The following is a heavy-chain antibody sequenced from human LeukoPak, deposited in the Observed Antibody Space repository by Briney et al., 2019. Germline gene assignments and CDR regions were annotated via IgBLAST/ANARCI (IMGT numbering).Heavy chain of an antibody. Sequence: PGGSLRLSCAASGFTFSSNYMSWVRQAPGKGLEWVSVIHSDGATHYPDSVKGRFTISRENSKNTLYLQMNSLRAEDTAVYYCAKDFGVVPAAIFDYWGQGTLVTVSS. CDR1: GFTFSSNY. V-gene: IGHV3-53*01. D-gene: IGHD2-2*02. J-gene: IGHJ4*02. CDR3: AKDFGVVPAAIFDY. CDR2: IHSDGAT.